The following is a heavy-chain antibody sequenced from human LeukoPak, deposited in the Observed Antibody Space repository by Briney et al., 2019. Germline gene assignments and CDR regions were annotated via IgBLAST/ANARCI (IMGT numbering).Heavy chain of an antibody. Sequence: ASVKVSCKASGYTFTSYGISWVRQAPGQGLEWMGWISAYNGNTNYAQKLQGRVTMTRDTSISTAYMELSRLRSDDTAVYYCARDFCTNGVCYEFDYWGQGTLVTVSS. CDR3: ARDFCTNGVCYEFDY. J-gene: IGHJ4*02. D-gene: IGHD2-8*01. CDR2: ISAYNGNT. CDR1: GYTFTSYG. V-gene: IGHV1-18*01.